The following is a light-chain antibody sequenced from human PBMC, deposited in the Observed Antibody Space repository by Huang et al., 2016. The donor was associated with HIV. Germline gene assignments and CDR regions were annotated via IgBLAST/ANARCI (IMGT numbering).Light chain of an antibody. CDR2: LGP. J-gene: IGKJ2*01. CDR1: QSLLHSNGYNY. V-gene: IGKV2-28*01. CDR3: MQALQTPYT. Sequence: DIVMTQSPLSLPVTPGGPASISCRSSQSLLHSNGYNYLDWYLQKPGQSPQLLIYLGPNRACGVPDRFSGSGSGKDFTLTISRVEADDVGVYYCMQALQTPYTFGQGTKLELK.